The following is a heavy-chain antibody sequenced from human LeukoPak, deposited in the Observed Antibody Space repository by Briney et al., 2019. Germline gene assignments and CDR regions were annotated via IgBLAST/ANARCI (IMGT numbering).Heavy chain of an antibody. CDR2: IDWDDDK. CDR3: ARTGCYYDSSGYSY. J-gene: IGHJ4*02. V-gene: IGHV2-70*17. D-gene: IGHD3-22*01. CDR1: GFSLTTRGMC. Sequence: SGPALVKPTQTLILTCTFSGFSLTTRGMCVSWIRPPPGKALKWFARIDWDDDKFYNTYLKTRLTISKDTSKNQVVLTMTNMDPVDTATYYCARTGCYYDSSGYSYWGQGTLVTVSS.